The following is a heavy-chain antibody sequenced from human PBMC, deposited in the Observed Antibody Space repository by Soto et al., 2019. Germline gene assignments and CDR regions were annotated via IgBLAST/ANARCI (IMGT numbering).Heavy chain of an antibody. CDR1: GFTFSSYS. J-gene: IGHJ3*02. Sequence: GGSLRLSCAASGFTFSSYSMNWVRQAPGKGLEWVSSISSSSSYIYYADSVKGRFTISRDNAKNSLYLQMNSLRAEDTAVYYCARDLGYCSGGSCYGAFDIWGQGTMVTVS. CDR2: ISSSSSYI. V-gene: IGHV3-21*01. CDR3: ARDLGYCSGGSCYGAFDI. D-gene: IGHD2-15*01.